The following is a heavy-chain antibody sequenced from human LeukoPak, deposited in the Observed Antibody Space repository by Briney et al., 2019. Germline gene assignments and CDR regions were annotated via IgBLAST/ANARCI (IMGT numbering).Heavy chain of an antibody. V-gene: IGHV3-21*01. CDR2: ISSSSSYI. J-gene: IGHJ6*02. CDR1: GFTFSSYS. CDR3: AREGPHYYYGMDV. Sequence: GGSLRLSCAASGFTFSSYSMNWVRQAPGKGLEWVSSISSSSSYIYYADSVKGRFTISRDNAKNSLYLQMNSLGAEDTAVYYCAREGPHYYYGMDVWGQGTTVTVSS.